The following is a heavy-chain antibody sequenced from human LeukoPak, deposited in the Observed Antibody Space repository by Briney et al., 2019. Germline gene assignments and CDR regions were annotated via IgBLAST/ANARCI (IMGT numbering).Heavy chain of an antibody. CDR3: ARDPLGGDY. V-gene: IGHV4-34*01. J-gene: IGHJ4*02. CDR2: INHSGST. Sequence: NPSETLSLTCAVYGGSFSGYSWNWIRQPPGKGLEWIGEINHSGSTNYNPSLKSRVTISVDTSKNQFSLKLSSVTAADTAVYYCARDPLGGDYWGQGTLVTVSS. CDR1: GGSFSGYS. D-gene: IGHD2-15*01.